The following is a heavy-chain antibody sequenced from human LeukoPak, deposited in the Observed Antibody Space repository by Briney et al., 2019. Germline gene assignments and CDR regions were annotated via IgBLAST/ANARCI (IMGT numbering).Heavy chain of an antibody. CDR1: GFTFSDYY. D-gene: IGHD3-22*01. CDR2: ISGSGSDI. Sequence: PGGSLRLSCAASGFTFSDYYMSWIRQAPGKGLEWVSYISGSGSDISYADSVEGRFTISRDNSKNTLYLQMNSLRAEDTAVYYCARDAYYYDSSGYYYASDYWGQGTLVTVSS. J-gene: IGHJ4*02. CDR3: ARDAYYYDSSGYYYASDY. V-gene: IGHV3-11*01.